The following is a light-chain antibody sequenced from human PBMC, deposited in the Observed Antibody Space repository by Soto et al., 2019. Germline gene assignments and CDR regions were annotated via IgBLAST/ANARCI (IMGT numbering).Light chain of an antibody. Sequence: DIQMTQSPSTLSASVGDRVTITCRASQSIRSWLAWYLQKPGKAPKLLIYDASSLDSGVPSRFSGSGSGTEFTLTISSLQPDDFATYYCQQYNSYSYTFGQGTKVDIK. J-gene: IGKJ2*01. CDR2: DAS. CDR1: QSIRSW. V-gene: IGKV1-5*01. CDR3: QQYNSYSYT.